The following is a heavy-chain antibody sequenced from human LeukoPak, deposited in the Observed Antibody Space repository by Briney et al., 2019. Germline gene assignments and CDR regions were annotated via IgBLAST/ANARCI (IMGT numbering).Heavy chain of an antibody. CDR2: ISWQGGST. CDR3: ARVRSGWYYFDY. J-gene: IGHJ4*02. D-gene: IGHD6-19*01. CDR1: GFTSDDYG. Sequence: PGGSLRLSCADSGFTSDDYGMSWVRQAPGKGLGWCSGISWQGGSTGDEGSVKSRFTNSRDNAKKALYLQMNSVRAEDTALYHCARVRSGWYYFDYWGQGTLVTVSS. V-gene: IGHV3-20*01.